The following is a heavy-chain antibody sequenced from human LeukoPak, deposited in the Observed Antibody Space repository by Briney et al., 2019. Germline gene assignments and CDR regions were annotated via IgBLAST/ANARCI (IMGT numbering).Heavy chain of an antibody. J-gene: IGHJ6*03. CDR1: GFTFSNYA. CDR2: ISYDGSNK. V-gene: IGHV3-30*04. CDR3: AKGGDSYYYYYMDV. Sequence: GGSLRLSCAASGFTFSNYAIHWVRQAPGKGLEWVVVISYDGSNKYYADSVKGRFTISRDKSRNTLSLQMNSLRAEDTAVYYCAKGGDSYYYYYMDVWGKGTTVTVSS.